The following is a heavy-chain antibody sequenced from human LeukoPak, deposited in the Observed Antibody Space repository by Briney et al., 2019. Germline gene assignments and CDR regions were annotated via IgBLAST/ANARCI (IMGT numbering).Heavy chain of an antibody. V-gene: IGHV3-33*06. Sequence: PGGSLRLSCAASGFTFSGYAMHWVRQAPGKGLEWVAVIWYDGTNKYYVDPVKGRLTISRDNSKNTLYLQMNSLRADDTAVYYCAKGFSYGFDYWGQGTLVTVSS. CDR3: AKGFSYGFDY. J-gene: IGHJ4*02. CDR2: IWYDGTNK. D-gene: IGHD5-18*01. CDR1: GFTFSGYA.